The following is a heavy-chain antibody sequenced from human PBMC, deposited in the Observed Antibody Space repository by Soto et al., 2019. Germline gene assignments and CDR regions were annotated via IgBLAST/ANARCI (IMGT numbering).Heavy chain of an antibody. D-gene: IGHD6-13*01. J-gene: IGHJ5*02. Sequence: PGGSLRLSCAASGFTFNNYAMSWVRQAPGKGLEWVSVISGSGSSTYYADSVKGRFTISRDNSKNTLYLQMNSLRAEDTAVYYCAKEWQQLVRPNNWFDPWGQGTLVTVSS. CDR2: ISGSGSST. CDR3: AKEWQQLVRPNNWFDP. CDR1: GFTFNNYA. V-gene: IGHV3-23*01.